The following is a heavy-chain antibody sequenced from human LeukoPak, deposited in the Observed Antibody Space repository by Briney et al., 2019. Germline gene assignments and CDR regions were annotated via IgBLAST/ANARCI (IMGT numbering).Heavy chain of an antibody. CDR1: GYTFTISG. Sequence: ASVKLSCTASGYTFTISGISWVRMAPGQGLERMGWIRGYNGNTNYVQKSQGRVTMTTDTSTSTAYMELRSLRSDDTAVYYWARGGKGGNPRGVGAFDIWGQGTMVTVSS. CDR3: ARGGKGGNPRGVGAFDI. V-gene: IGHV1-18*01. J-gene: IGHJ3*02. CDR2: IRGYNGNT. D-gene: IGHD4-23*01.